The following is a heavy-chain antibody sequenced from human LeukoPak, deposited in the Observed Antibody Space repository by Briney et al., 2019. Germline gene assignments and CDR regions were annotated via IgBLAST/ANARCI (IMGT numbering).Heavy chain of an antibody. J-gene: IGHJ5*02. D-gene: IGHD3-10*01. CDR3: VLLWFGTPFDP. CDR1: GFTFSSYA. CDR2: ISGSGGST. V-gene: IGHV3-23*01. Sequence: GGSLRLSCAASGFTFSSYAVSWVRQAPGKGLEWVSAISGSGGSTYYADSAKGRFTISRDNSKNTLYLQMNSLRAEDTAVYYCVLLWFGTPFDPWGQGTLVTVSS.